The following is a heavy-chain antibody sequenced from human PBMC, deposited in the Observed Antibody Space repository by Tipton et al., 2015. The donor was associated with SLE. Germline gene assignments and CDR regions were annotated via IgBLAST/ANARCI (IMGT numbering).Heavy chain of an antibody. D-gene: IGHD6-6*01. J-gene: IGHJ4*02. CDR3: VRDARYFDF. Sequence: SLRLSCAVSGFMFSSSWTTWVRQAPGKGLEWVGNIKQDGTEKHYAGSVKGRFTISRDNAKNSVYLEMKSLTDEDTAVYYCVRDARYFDFWGRGLLVTVSS. CDR1: GFMFSSSW. CDR2: IKQDGTEK. V-gene: IGHV3-7*01.